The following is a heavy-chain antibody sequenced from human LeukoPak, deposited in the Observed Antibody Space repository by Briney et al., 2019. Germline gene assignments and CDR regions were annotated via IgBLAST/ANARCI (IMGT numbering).Heavy chain of an antibody. D-gene: IGHD4-17*01. CDR2: FYPEDGET. CDR3: ATDSPHDYGDYATQY. Sequence: ASVKVSCKVSGYTLTELSMHWVRQTPGKGLEWMAGFYPEDGETIYAQKFQGRVTMTEDTSTGTAYMELSSLRSEDTAVYYCATDSPHDYGDYATQYWGQGTLVTVSS. J-gene: IGHJ4*02. CDR1: GYTLTELS. V-gene: IGHV1-24*01.